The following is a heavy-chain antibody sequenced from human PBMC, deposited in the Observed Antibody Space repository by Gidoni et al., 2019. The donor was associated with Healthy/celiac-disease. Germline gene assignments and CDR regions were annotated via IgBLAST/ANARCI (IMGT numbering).Heavy chain of an antibody. D-gene: IGHD3-9*01. CDR3: ARVDFDWLSLDY. CDR1: GGSISSSSYY. J-gene: IGHJ4*02. V-gene: IGHV4-39*07. Sequence: QLQLQESGPGLVKPSETLSLTCTVSGGSISSSSYYWGWIRQPPGKGLEWIGSIYYSGSTYYNPSLKSRVTISVDTSKNQFSLKLSSVTAADTAVYYCARVDFDWLSLDYWGQGTLVTVSS. CDR2: IYYSGST.